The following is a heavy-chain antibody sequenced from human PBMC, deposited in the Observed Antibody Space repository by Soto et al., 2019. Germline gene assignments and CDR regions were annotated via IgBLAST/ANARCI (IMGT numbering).Heavy chain of an antibody. V-gene: IGHV3-7*01. CDR1: GFNFIRFG. Sequence: VGYKRVSKTASGFNFIRFGISWIRQTPGKGLEWVANIKQDGSEKYYVDSVKGRFTISRDNAKNSLYLQMNSLRAEDTAVYYCARDSNPPLTMIVVVSTAAFDIWGQGTMVT. CDR3: ARDSNPPLTMIVVVSTAAFDI. J-gene: IGHJ3*02. D-gene: IGHD3-22*01. CDR2: IKQDGSEK.